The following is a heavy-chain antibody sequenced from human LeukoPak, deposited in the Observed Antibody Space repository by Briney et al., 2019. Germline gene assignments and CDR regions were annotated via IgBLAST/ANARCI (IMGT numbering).Heavy chain of an antibody. V-gene: IGHV1-2*02. J-gene: IGHJ4*02. D-gene: IGHD6-25*01. Sequence: ASVKVSCKASGYTFTNYGISWVRQAPGQGLEWMGWIRPNSDGIRYAQEFQGRVTMTRDTSISTAYMELTSLTSDDTAIYYCARDPVDGYSHYDFWGQGTLVTVSS. CDR1: GYTFTNYG. CDR3: ARDPVDGYSHYDF. CDR2: IRPNSDGI.